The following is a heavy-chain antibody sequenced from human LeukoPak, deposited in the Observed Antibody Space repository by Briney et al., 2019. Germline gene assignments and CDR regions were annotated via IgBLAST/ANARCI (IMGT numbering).Heavy chain of an antibody. V-gene: IGHV3-73*01. Sequence: GGSLRLSCAASGFTFSGSAMHRVRQASGKGLEWVGRIRSKANSYATAYAASVKGRFTISRDDSKNTAYLQMNSLKTEDTAVYYCTRQDCGGDCYFDYWGQGTLVTVSS. D-gene: IGHD2-21*02. CDR3: TRQDCGGDCYFDY. J-gene: IGHJ4*02. CDR1: GFTFSGSA. CDR2: IRSKANSYAT.